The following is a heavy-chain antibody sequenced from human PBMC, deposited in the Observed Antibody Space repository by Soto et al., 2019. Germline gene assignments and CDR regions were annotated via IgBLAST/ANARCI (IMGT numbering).Heavy chain of an antibody. CDR2: ILHDGNNK. V-gene: IGHV3-30-3*01. D-gene: IGHD3-10*01. CDR3: ARDDEDGSYCDLGY. J-gene: IGHJ4*02. Sequence: QVQLVESGGGVVQPGRSLRLSCAASGFTFSNYFMHWVRQAPGKGLEWVADILHDGNNKYYADSVKGRFTISRDNSKNTLYLQMNSLRAEDTAVYYCARDDEDGSYCDLGYWGQGTLVTVSS. CDR1: GFTFSNYF.